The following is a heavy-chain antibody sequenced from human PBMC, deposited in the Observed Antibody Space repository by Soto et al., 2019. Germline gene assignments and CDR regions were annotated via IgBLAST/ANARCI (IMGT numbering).Heavy chain of an antibody. D-gene: IGHD3-3*01. J-gene: IGHJ4*02. CDR3: AHLVLRFLEWLLPY. CDR2: IYWDDDK. Sequence: SGPTLVNPTQTLTLTCTFSGFSLITSGLGVGWIRQPPGKALEWLALIYWDDDKRYSPSLKSRLTITKDTSKNQVVLTMTNMDPVDTATYYCAHLVLRFLEWLLPYWGQGTLVTVSS. V-gene: IGHV2-5*02. CDR1: GFSLITSGLG.